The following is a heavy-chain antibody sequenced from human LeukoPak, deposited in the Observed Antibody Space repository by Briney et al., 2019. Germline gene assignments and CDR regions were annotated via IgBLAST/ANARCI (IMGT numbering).Heavy chain of an antibody. D-gene: IGHD2-15*01. CDR1: GGSFSGYY. J-gene: IGHJ3*02. CDR2: ISSSGSTI. CDR3: ARDRIPIVVVVAATDDAFDI. Sequence: LSLTCAVYGGSFSGYYWSWIRQAPGKGLEWVSYISSSGSTIYYADSVKGRFTISRDNAKNSLYLQMNSLRAEDTAVYYCARDRIPIVVVVAATDDAFDIWGQGTMVTVSS. V-gene: IGHV3-11*01.